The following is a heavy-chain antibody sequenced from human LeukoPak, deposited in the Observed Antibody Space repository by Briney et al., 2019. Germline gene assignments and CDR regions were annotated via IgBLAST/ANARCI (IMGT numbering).Heavy chain of an antibody. Sequence: ASVKVSCXASGYTFTSYYMHWVRLAPGQGLEWMGIINPSGGSTSYAQKFQGRVTMTRDTSTSTVYMELSSLRSKDTAVYYCARRNHVEMATISHDYWGQGTLVTVSS. V-gene: IGHV1-46*03. D-gene: IGHD5-24*01. CDR1: GYTFTSYY. J-gene: IGHJ4*02. CDR3: ARRNHVEMATISHDY. CDR2: INPSGGST.